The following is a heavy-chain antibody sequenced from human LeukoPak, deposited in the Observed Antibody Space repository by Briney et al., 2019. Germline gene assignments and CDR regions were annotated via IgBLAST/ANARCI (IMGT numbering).Heavy chain of an antibody. Sequence: SVKVSCKASGGTFSSYAISWERQAPGQGLEWMGGIIPLFGTTNYAQKFQGRVTITTDESTRTAYMELSSLRSEDTAVYYCARGGKGRFLTHHYYMDVWGKGTTVTVSS. V-gene: IGHV1-69*05. CDR2: IIPLFGTT. CDR3: ARGGKGRFLTHHYYMDV. CDR1: GGTFSSYA. D-gene: IGHD3-3*01. J-gene: IGHJ6*03.